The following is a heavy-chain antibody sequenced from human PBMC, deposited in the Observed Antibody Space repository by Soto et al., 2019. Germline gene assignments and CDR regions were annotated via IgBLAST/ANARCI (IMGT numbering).Heavy chain of an antibody. J-gene: IGHJ4*02. CDR2: IYYSGST. V-gene: IGHV4-31*03. Sequence: PSETLSLTCTVSGGSISSGGYYWSWIRQHPGKGLEWIGYIYYSGSTYYNPSLKSRVTISVDTSKNQFSLKLSSVTAADTAVYYCARRRDYGDKIFDYWGQGTLVTVSS. D-gene: IGHD4-17*01. CDR3: ARRRDYGDKIFDY. CDR1: GGSISSGGYY.